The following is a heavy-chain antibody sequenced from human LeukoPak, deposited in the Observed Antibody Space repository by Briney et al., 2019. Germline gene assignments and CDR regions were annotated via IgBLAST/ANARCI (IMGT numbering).Heavy chain of an antibody. D-gene: IGHD3-9*01. CDR1: GYTFTSYG. CDR2: MNPNSGNT. CDR3: ARADRVLRYFDWPITRYYYYMDV. V-gene: IGHV1-8*02. Sequence: ASVKVSCKASGYTFTSYGINWVRQATGQGLEWMGWMNPNSGNTGYAQKFQGRVTMTRNTSISTAYMELSSLRSEDTAVYYCARADRVLRYFDWPITRYYYYMDVWGKGTTVTISS. J-gene: IGHJ6*03.